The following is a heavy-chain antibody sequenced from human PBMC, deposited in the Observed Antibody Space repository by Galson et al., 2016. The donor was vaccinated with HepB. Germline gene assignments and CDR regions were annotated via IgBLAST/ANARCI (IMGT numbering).Heavy chain of an antibody. D-gene: IGHD3-10*01. Sequence: QSGAEVKKPGASVKVSCKASGGTFSSYAISWLRQAPGQGLEWIGGSIPVFGSTTYAQKFQGRVTIRADMSAGTVDMELSSLRFEDTAIYYRARAGGFAELTIDYWGPGTLVIVSS. CDR2: SIPVFGST. CDR1: GGTFSSYA. CDR3: ARAGGFAELTIDY. J-gene: IGHJ4*02. V-gene: IGHV1-69*06.